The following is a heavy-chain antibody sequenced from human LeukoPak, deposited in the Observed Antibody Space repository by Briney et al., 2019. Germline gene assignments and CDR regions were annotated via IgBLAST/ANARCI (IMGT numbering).Heavy chain of an antibody. Sequence: GSLRLSCAASGFTFSSYAMSWVRPAPGKGLEWVSAISGSGGSTYYADSVKGRFTISRDNSKNTLYLQMNSLRAEDTAVYYCAKTPGRAVRGAPDYWGQGTLVTVSS. CDR3: AKTPGRAVRGAPDY. V-gene: IGHV3-23*01. CDR1: GFTFSSYA. J-gene: IGHJ4*02. D-gene: IGHD3-10*01. CDR2: ISGSGGST.